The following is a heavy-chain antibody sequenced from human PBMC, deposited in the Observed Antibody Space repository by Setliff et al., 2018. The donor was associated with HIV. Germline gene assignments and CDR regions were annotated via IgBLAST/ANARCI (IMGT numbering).Heavy chain of an antibody. D-gene: IGHD3-22*01. V-gene: IGHV3-23*01. Sequence: PGGSLRLSCAASGLTLSNSAMTWVRQKPGRGLEWVSLIQSGGIIYYADSVKGRFTISRDSSSNTLSLQMTSLRAEDTALYYCAKLDYYEYSGSWARKSAIDFWGRGTMVTVSS. CDR3: AKLDYYEYSGSWARKSAIDF. CDR1: GLTLSNSA. J-gene: IGHJ3*01. CDR2: IQSGGII.